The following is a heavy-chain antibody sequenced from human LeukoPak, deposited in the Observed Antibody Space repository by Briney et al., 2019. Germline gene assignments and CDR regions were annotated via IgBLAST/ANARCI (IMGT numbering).Heavy chain of an antibody. Sequence: GGSLRLSRAASGFTFSSYWMHWVRQAPGKGLVWVSRINSDGSSTSNADSVKGRFTISRDNAKNTLYLQMNSLRAEDTAVYYCARDLVEFVWFGESSQAPNDYWGQGTLVTVSS. J-gene: IGHJ4*02. CDR2: INSDGSST. D-gene: IGHD3-10*01. CDR3: ARDLVEFVWFGESSQAPNDY. V-gene: IGHV3-74*01. CDR1: GFTFSSYW.